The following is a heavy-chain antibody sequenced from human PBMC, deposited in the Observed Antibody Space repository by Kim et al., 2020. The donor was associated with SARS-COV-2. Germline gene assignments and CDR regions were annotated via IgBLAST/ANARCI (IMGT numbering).Heavy chain of an antibody. Sequence: SETLSLTCTVSGGSISSSSYYWGWIRQPPGKGLEWIGSIYYSGSTYYNPSLKSRVTISVDTSKNQFSLKLSSVTAADTAVYYCARQKVRGLFDYWGQGT. CDR1: GGSISSSSYY. CDR2: IYYSGST. V-gene: IGHV4-39*01. CDR3: ARQKVRGLFDY. D-gene: IGHD3-10*01. J-gene: IGHJ4*02.